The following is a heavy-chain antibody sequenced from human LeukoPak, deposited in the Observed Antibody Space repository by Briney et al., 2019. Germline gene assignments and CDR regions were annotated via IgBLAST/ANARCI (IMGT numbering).Heavy chain of an antibody. D-gene: IGHD2-15*01. CDR3: ARDPEVGYCSGGSCYGQGY. CDR1: GGTFSSYA. J-gene: IGHJ4*02. V-gene: IGHV1-69*05. CDR2: IIPIFGTA. Sequence: ASVKVSCKASGGTFSSYAISWVRQAPGQGLEWMGRIIPIFGTADYAQKFQGRVTITTDGSTSTAYMELSSLRSEDTAVYYCARDPEVGYCSGGSCYGQGYWGQGTLVTVSS.